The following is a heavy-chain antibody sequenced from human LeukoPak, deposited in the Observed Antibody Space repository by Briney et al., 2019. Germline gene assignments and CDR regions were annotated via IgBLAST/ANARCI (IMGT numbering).Heavy chain of an antibody. CDR1: GYTFTSHG. V-gene: IGHV1-69*13. Sequence: ASVKVSCKASGYTFTSHGISWVRQAPGQGLEWMGGIIPIFGTANYAQKFQGRVTITADESTSTAYMELSSLRSEDTAVYYCARGGYYYMDVWGKGTTVTISS. J-gene: IGHJ6*03. CDR3: ARGGYYYMDV. CDR2: IIPIFGTA.